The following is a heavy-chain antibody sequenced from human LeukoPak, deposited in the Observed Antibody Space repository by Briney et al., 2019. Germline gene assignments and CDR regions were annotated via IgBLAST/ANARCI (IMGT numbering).Heavy chain of an antibody. J-gene: IGHJ4*02. D-gene: IGHD5-18*01. CDR3: ARDTYMVTWFDY. V-gene: IGHV3-48*03. Sequence: PWVSLRLSCAASGFTFSSYEMNGVRQAPGKGREWGSYITSSGSTIYYADSVKGRFTIYRDNAKNSLYLQMNSLRAQDTAVYYCARDTYMVTWFDYWGQGTLVTVSS. CDR1: GFTFSSYE. CDR2: ITSSGSTI.